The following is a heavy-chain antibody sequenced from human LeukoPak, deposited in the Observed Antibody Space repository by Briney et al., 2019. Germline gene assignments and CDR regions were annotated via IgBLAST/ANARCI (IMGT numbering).Heavy chain of an antibody. Sequence: PGGSLRLSCVTSGLTFTNHGFHWLRQSAGRGLEGVAFVRNDGFDTYHSNSVKGRFSICRDDSKNTVYLQMNSLRAEDTALYYCARDRGKDYFGDWGQGTQVTVSS. J-gene: IGHJ4*02. D-gene: IGHD4-23*01. CDR3: ARDRGKDYFGD. V-gene: IGHV3-30*02. CDR2: VRNDGFDT. CDR1: GLTFTNHG.